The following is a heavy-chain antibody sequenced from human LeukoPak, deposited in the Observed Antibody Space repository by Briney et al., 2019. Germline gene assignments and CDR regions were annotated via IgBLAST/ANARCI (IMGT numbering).Heavy chain of an antibody. J-gene: IGHJ5*02. CDR2: INSDGSST. CDR3: ARAATGTTLSWFDP. D-gene: IGHD1-1*01. Sequence: GGSLRLSCAASGFTFSNYWMHWVRHAPGKGLVWVSRINSDGSSTNYADSVKGRFTIPRDNAKNTLYLQMNSLRAEDTAVYYCARAATGTTLSWFDPWGQGTLVTVSS. CDR1: GFTFSNYW. V-gene: IGHV3-74*01.